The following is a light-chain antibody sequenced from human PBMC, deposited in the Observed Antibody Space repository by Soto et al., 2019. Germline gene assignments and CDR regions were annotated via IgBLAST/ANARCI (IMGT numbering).Light chain of an antibody. CDR3: QQTYSTLFT. V-gene: IGKV1-39*01. Sequence: DIQMTQSPSSLSASVGDRVTITCRASQNIRSNLNWYQQKPGKAPKLLIYAASSLQSGVPSRFSGSGSGTDFTLTISSLQPEDFTTYYCQQTYSTLFTFGPGTKVEIK. CDR2: AAS. J-gene: IGKJ3*01. CDR1: QNIRSN.